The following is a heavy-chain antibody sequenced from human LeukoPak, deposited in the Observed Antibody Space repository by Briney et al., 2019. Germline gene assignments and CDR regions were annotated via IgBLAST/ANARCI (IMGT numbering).Heavy chain of an antibody. CDR1: GGSISSGDYY. Sequence: SQTLSLTCTVSGGSISSGDYYWGWIRQPPGKGLEWIGSIYYSGSTYCNPSLQSRVTISADTSKNQFSLKLSSVTAADTAVYYCARRYCTNGVCYRSGFDIWGQGTMVTVSS. CDR3: ARRYCTNGVCYRSGFDI. J-gene: IGHJ3*02. D-gene: IGHD2-8*01. CDR2: IYYSGST. V-gene: IGHV4-39*01.